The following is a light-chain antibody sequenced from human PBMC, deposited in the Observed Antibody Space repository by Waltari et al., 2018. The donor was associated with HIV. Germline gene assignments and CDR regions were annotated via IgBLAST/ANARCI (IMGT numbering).Light chain of an antibody. CDR1: SSNIGRHT. J-gene: IGLJ1*01. V-gene: IGLV1-44*01. CDR2: TDD. Sequence: QSVLTQPPSVSGTPGQRVTIPCSGCSSNIGRHTFTWYQHLPGAAPKVLIYTDDTRPSGVPDRFSGSKSGTSASLAISGLQSEDEAVYYCAAWDDSLDHVFGTGTKVSLL. CDR3: AAWDDSLDHV.